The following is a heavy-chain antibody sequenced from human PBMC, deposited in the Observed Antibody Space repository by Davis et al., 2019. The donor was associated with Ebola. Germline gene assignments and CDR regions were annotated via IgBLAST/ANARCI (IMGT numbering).Heavy chain of an antibody. CDR2: INPSGGST. CDR3: AAGYSSSWYGPPFDY. CDR1: GYTFTSYY. Sequence: APVKVSCKASGYTFTSYYMHWVRQAPGQGLEWMGIINPSGGSTSYAQKFQGRVTMTRDTSTSTVYMELSSLRSEDTAVYYCAAGYSSSWYGPPFDYWGQGTLVTVSS. J-gene: IGHJ4*02. V-gene: IGHV1-46*01. D-gene: IGHD6-13*01.